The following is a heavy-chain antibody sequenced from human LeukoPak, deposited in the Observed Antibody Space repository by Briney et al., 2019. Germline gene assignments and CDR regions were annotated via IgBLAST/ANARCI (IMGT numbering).Heavy chain of an antibody. CDR3: AKEPPYSSSWYYFDS. Sequence: GGSLRLSRAASGFTFSSYAMSWVRQAPGKGLEWVSGISGSGATTYVADSVKGRFTISRDNSKNTMFLEMNSLKAEDTATYYCAKEPPYSSSWYYFDSWGQGTLVTVSS. D-gene: IGHD6-13*01. J-gene: IGHJ4*02. CDR1: GFTFSSYA. CDR2: ISGSGATT. V-gene: IGHV3-23*01.